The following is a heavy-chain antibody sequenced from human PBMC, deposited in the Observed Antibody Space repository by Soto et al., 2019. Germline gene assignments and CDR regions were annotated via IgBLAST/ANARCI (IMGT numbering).Heavy chain of an antibody. V-gene: IGHV3-15*01. D-gene: IGHD2-2*01. CDR1: GFTFTNAW. CDR3: TTDVAGFCSITSCNLGSWFDT. J-gene: IGHJ5*02. Sequence: EVQLVESGGGLVTPGGSLLLSCAASGFTFTNAWMSWVRQVPGKGLEWVGRSRSRTDGGTTDYAAPVKGRFTISRDDSTTTLYLQMNSLRTEDTAVYFCTTDVAGFCSITSCNLGSWFDTWGQGTLATVSS. CDR2: SRSRTDGGTT.